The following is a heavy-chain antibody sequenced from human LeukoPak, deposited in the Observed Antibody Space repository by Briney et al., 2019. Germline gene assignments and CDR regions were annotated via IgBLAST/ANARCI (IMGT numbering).Heavy chain of an antibody. CDR3: ARDQNSGYVLDWYFDL. V-gene: IGHV3-7*01. CDR2: IKQDGSEK. CDR1: GFTFSSYW. J-gene: IGHJ2*01. D-gene: IGHD5-12*01. Sequence: PGGSLRLSCAASGFTFSSYWMSWVRQAPGKGLEWVANIKQDGSEKYYVDSVKGRFTISRDNAKNSLYLQMNSLRAEDTAVYYCARDQNSGYVLDWYFDLWGRGTLVTVSS.